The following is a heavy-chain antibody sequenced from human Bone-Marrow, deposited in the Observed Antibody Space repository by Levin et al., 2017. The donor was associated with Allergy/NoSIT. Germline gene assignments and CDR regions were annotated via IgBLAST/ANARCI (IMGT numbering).Heavy chain of an antibody. CDR2: ISYDGSNK. CDR3: AKGGKHVDTAMAQGFTDAFDI. J-gene: IGHJ3*02. V-gene: IGHV3-30*18. CDR1: GFTFSSYG. Sequence: GGSLRLSCAASGFTFSSYGMHWVRQAPGKGLEWVAVISYDGSNKYYADSVKGRFTISRDNSKNTLYLQMNGLRAEDTAVYYCAKGGKHVDTAMAQGFTDAFDIWGQGTMVTVSS. D-gene: IGHD5-18*01.